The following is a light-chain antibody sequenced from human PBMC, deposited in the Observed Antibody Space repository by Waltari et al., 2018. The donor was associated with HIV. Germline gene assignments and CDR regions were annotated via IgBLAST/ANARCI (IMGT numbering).Light chain of an antibody. CDR1: QTIDTN. CDR2: AAS. J-gene: IGKJ2*01. CDR3: QQYNVWPPNT. V-gene: IGKV3-15*01. Sequence: EIVLTQSPLTLSVSPGERAILSCRASQTIDTNLAWYQQKPGQAPRLLIYAASTRAPGIPPKFSGSGSGTRFTLTISSLQSEDFAVYYCQQYNVWPPNTFGQG.